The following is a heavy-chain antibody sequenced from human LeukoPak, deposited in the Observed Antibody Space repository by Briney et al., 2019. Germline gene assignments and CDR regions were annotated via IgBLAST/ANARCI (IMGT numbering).Heavy chain of an antibody. CDR1: GFTFSCYA. CDR3: ARGQLIVGVNAKRFDF. V-gene: IGHV3-64*02. D-gene: IGHD1-26*01. CDR2: LSGDGGTT. J-gene: IGHJ4*02. Sequence: GGSLRLSCAASGFTFSCYAMHWVRQAPGKGLEHVSALSGDGGTTFYADSVKGRFTISRDNSKTTLFLQMGSLRAEDMAVYYCARGQLIVGVNAKRFDFWGQGTLVTVSS.